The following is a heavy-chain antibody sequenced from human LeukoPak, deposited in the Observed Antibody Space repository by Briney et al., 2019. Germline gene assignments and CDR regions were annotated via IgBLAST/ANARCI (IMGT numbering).Heavy chain of an antibody. Sequence: SVKVSCKASGGTFSSYAISWVRQAPGQGLEWMGGIIPIFGTANYAQKFQGRVTMTRNTSISTAYMELSSLRSEDTAVYYCARALEVDGGSDYWGQGILVTVSS. CDR1: GGTFSSYA. CDR2: IIPIFGTA. J-gene: IGHJ4*02. D-gene: IGHD3-16*01. CDR3: ARALEVDGGSDY. V-gene: IGHV1-69*05.